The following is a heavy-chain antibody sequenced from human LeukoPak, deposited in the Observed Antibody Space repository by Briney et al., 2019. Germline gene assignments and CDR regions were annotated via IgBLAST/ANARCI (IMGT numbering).Heavy chain of an antibody. CDR1: GGTFSSYA. Sequence: SVRVSCKASGGTFSSYAISWVRQAPGQGLEWMGGIIPIFGTANYAQKFQGRVTITADESTSTAYMELSSLRSEDTAVYYCARDSSSPPGWFDPWGQGTLVAVSS. V-gene: IGHV1-69*13. D-gene: IGHD6-13*01. J-gene: IGHJ5*02. CDR3: ARDSSSPPGWFDP. CDR2: IIPIFGTA.